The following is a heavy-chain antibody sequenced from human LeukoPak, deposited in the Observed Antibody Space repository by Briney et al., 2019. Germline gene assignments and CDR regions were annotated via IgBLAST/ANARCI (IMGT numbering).Heavy chain of an antibody. CDR1: GGTFSNYA. V-gene: IGHV1-69*13. CDR3: ASMGYCSGGSCRDYNWFDP. CDR2: IIPIFGTT. Sequence: ASVKVSCKASGGTFSNYAISWVRQAPGQGLEWMGGIIPIFGTTNYAHKFQGRVTITADESTSTAYMELSSLRSEDTAVYYCASMGYCSGGSCRDYNWFDPWGQGTLVTVSS. D-gene: IGHD2-15*01. J-gene: IGHJ5*02.